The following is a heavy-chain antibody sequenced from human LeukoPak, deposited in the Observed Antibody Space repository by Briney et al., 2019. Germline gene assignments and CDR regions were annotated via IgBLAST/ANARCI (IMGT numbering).Heavy chain of an antibody. Sequence: GASVKVSYKASGYTFTSYGINWVRQAPGQGLEWMGGISAYNGNTNYAQKLQCRVTMTTDTTTSTAYMELRSLRSDDTAVYYCASGYSGYDNYYSYYMDGWGKGTTVTVSS. D-gene: IGHD5-12*01. CDR1: GYTFTSYG. CDR3: ASGYSGYDNYYSYYMDG. J-gene: IGHJ6*03. CDR2: ISAYNGNT. V-gene: IGHV1-18*01.